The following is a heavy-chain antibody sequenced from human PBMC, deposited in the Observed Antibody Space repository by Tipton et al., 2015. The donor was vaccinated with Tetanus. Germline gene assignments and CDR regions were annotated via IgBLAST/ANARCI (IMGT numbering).Heavy chain of an antibody. J-gene: IGHJ4*02. CDR2: VYYTGST. D-gene: IGHD3-10*01. Sequence: TLCLTCTVSGGSMSTYYWSWIRQPPGKGLEWIGYVYYTGSTDYNPSLKSRVTISVDTSKSQFSLRLTSVTAADTAVYYCARSKLLWFGESLSGFDSWGQGTLVTVSA. CDR3: ARSKLLWFGESLSGFDS. CDR1: GGSMSTYY. V-gene: IGHV4-59*01.